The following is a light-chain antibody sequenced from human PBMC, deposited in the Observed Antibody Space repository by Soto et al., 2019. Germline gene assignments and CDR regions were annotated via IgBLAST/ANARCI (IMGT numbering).Light chain of an antibody. CDR2: GAS. Sequence: EIVLTQSPGTLSLSPGERATLSCRASQSVSSSYLAWYQQKPGQAPRLLIYGASSRATGIPDRFSGSGSGTDFTLTISRLETEDFVVYYCQQYGSSQFTFGPGTKVDIK. CDR1: QSVSSSY. V-gene: IGKV3-20*01. J-gene: IGKJ3*01. CDR3: QQYGSSQFT.